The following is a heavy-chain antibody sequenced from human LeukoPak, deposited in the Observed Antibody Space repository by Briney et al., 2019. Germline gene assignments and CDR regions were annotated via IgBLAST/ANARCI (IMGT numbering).Heavy chain of an antibody. Sequence: PSETLSLTCTVSGDSISSGGYYWSWIRQPPGKGLEWIGEINHSGSTNYNPSLKSRVTISVDTSKNQFSLKLSSVTAADTAVYYCARSGVRFYYEMGGFDYWGQGTLVTVSS. D-gene: IGHD3-22*01. CDR2: INHSGST. CDR1: GDSISSGGYY. CDR3: ARSGVRFYYEMGGFDY. J-gene: IGHJ4*02. V-gene: IGHV4-39*07.